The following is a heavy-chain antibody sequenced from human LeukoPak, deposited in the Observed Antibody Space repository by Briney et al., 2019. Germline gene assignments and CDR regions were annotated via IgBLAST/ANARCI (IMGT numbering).Heavy chain of an antibody. CDR2: IYYSGRT. J-gene: IGHJ3*02. Sequence: PSETLSLTCTVSGGSISSYYWSWIQQPPGNGLEWIGYIYYSGRTNYNPSLKSRVTISVDTSKNQLSLNLSSVTAADTAIYYCARDEGYPGPNAFDIWGRGTMVTVSS. D-gene: IGHD1-1*01. CDR1: GGSISSYY. CDR3: ARDEGYPGPNAFDI. V-gene: IGHV4-59*01.